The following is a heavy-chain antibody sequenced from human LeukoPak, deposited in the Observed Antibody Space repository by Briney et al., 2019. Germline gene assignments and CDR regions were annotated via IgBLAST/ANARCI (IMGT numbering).Heavy chain of an antibody. CDR3: ARDGLAAATLHWCFDL. CDR2: ISWNSGSI. Sequence: GRSLRLSCAASGSTFDDYAMHWVRQAPGKGLEWVSGISWNSGSIGYADSVKGRFTISRDNARNSLYLQMNSLRAEDTAVYYCARDGLAAATLHWCFDLWGRGTLVTVSS. D-gene: IGHD2-15*01. V-gene: IGHV3-9*01. J-gene: IGHJ2*01. CDR1: GSTFDDYA.